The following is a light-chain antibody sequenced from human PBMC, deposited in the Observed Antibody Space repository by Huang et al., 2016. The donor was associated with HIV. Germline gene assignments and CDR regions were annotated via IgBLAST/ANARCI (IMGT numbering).Light chain of an antibody. CDR1: QGISNR. V-gene: IGKV1-17*03. Sequence: DIQMTQSPSVMSASVGDRVTISCRASQGISNRLVWFQQKPGRVPKRLIHDASSLESGDPTRFIGSGSGTEFTLTINSLQPEDFATYYCLQHNGHPLTFGGGTRVEIK. CDR3: LQHNGHPLT. J-gene: IGKJ4*01. CDR2: DAS.